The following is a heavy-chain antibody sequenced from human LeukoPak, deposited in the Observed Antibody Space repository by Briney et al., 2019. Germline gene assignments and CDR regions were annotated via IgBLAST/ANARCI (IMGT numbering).Heavy chain of an antibody. CDR1: GGSINSYY. CDR3: AKGPHPATVVPTGPFDY. J-gene: IGHJ4*02. CDR2: IYYTGST. Sequence: PSETLSLTCTVSGGSINSYYWSWIRQPPGKGLECSGDIYYTGSTYYKPSLESRVTISVDTAKNQISLKLSSVTAADTAVYYCAKGPHPATVVPTGPFDYWGQGTLVTVSS. V-gene: IGHV4-59*01. D-gene: IGHD4-23*01.